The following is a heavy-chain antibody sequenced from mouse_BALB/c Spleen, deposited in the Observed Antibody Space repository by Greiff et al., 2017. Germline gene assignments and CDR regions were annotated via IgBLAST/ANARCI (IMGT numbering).Heavy chain of an antibody. Sequence: EVKLQESGPGLVKPSQSLSLTCSVTGYSITSGYYWNWIRQFPGNKLEWMGYISYDGSNNYNPSLKNRISITRDTSKNQFFLKLNSVTTEDTATYYCAREDRYDYFDYWGQGTTLTVSS. J-gene: IGHJ2*01. V-gene: IGHV3-6*02. CDR3: AREDRYDYFDY. D-gene: IGHD2-14*01. CDR1: GYSITSGYY. CDR2: ISYDGSN.